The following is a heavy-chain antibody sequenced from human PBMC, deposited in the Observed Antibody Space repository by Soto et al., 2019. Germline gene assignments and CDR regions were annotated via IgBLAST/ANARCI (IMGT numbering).Heavy chain of an antibody. V-gene: IGHV3-23*01. CDR1: GFIFGNFG. CDR2: VRSDGDTT. Sequence: GGSLRLSCAASGFIFGNFGMNWVRQAPGKGLEWVSGVRSDGDTTYNAESVEGRFTVFRDTSRNTVYLQMNNLRAEDTAIYYCAKGKGVGATPDGANCWGQGTLVTVSS. J-gene: IGHJ4*02. CDR3: AKGKGVGATPDGANC. D-gene: IGHD1-26*01.